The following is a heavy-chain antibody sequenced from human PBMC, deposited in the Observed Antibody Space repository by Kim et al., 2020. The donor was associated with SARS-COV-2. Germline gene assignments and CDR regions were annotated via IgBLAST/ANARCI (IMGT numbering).Heavy chain of an antibody. V-gene: IGHV3-7*01. CDR2: IKQDGSEK. Sequence: GGSLRLSCAASGFTFSSYWMSWVRQAPGKGLEWVANIKQDGSEKYYVDSVKGRFTISRDNAKNSLYLQMNSLRAEDTAVYYCARDRAGGFWSGWDYYYYGMDVWGQGTTVTVSS. CDR1: GFTFSSYW. J-gene: IGHJ6*02. D-gene: IGHD3-3*01. CDR3: ARDRAGGFWSGWDYYYYGMDV.